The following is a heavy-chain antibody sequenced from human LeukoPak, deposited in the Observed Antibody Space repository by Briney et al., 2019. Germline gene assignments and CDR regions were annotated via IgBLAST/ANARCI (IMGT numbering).Heavy chain of an antibody. Sequence: GGSLRLSCAASGFSFSNYAMSWVRQAPGKGLEWVSRISNSGDNTYYADSLNGGFTTPRDNSKSILLRQMTSLRAEDTAVYYCVSGWYVDYWGQGTLVTVSS. CDR1: GFSFSNYA. J-gene: IGHJ4*02. D-gene: IGHD6-13*01. CDR3: VSGWYVDY. V-gene: IGHV3-23*01. CDR2: ISNSGDNT.